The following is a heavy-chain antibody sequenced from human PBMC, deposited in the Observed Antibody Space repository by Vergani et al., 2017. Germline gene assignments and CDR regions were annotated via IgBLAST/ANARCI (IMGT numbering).Heavy chain of an antibody. CDR1: GYTFIGYY. J-gene: IGHJ4*02. CDR2: INPNSGGT. CDR3: ARRYCGGDCYSDPXFDY. Sequence: QVQLVQSGAEVKKPGASVKVSCKASGYTFIGYYMHWVRQAPGQGLEWMGWINPNSGGTNYAQKFQGRVTMTRDTSISTAYMELSRLRSDDTAVYYCARRYCGGDCYSDPXFDYWGQGTLVTVSS. D-gene: IGHD2-21*02. V-gene: IGHV1-2*02.